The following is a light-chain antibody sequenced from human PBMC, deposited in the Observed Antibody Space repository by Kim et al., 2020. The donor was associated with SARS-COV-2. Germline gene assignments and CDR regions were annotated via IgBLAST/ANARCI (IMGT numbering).Light chain of an antibody. Sequence: SLSPGERAILSCRARQSVKTNLAWYQQKPGQAPRLLIDEASNGAAGIPARFSGSGSGTDFTLTISSLEPEDFAIYYCQQRNSWPLTFGGGTKVEI. CDR3: QQRNSWPLT. J-gene: IGKJ4*01. V-gene: IGKV3-11*01. CDR2: EAS. CDR1: QSVKTN.